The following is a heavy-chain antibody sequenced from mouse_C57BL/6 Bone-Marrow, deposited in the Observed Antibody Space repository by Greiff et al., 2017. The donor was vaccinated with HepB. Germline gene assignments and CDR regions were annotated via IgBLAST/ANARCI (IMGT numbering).Heavy chain of an antibody. V-gene: IGHV1-72*01. CDR2: IDPNSGGT. CDR3: ARREIYDGYSYWYFDV. CDR1: GYTFTSYW. Sequence: QVQLKQPGAELVKPGASVKLSCKASGYTFTSYWMHWVKQRPGRGLEWIGRIDPNSGGTKYNEKFKSKATLTVDKPSSTAYMQLSSLTSEDSAVYYCARREIYDGYSYWYFDVWGTGTTVTVSS. D-gene: IGHD2-3*01. J-gene: IGHJ1*03.